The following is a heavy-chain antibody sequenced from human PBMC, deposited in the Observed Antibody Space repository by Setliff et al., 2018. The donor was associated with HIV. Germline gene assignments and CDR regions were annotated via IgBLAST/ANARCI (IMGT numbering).Heavy chain of an antibody. CDR2: INHSGKT. V-gene: IGHV4-34*01. D-gene: IGHD1-26*01. J-gene: IGHJ6*03. Sequence: SETLLTCAVYGDSFSGYDWNWIRQPPGQGLEWIGEINHSGKTKYNPSLKSRVTISVDTSKNQFSLRLTSVTAADTAVYYCARGFSRQYLFSGYMDVWGKGTTVTV. CDR1: GDSFSGYD. CDR3: ARGFSRQYLFSGYMDV.